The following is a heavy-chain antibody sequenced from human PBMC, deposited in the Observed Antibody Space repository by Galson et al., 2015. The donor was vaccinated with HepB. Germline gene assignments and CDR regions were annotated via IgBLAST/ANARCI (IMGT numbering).Heavy chain of an antibody. CDR1: GFTFSGSA. Sequence: SLRLSCAASGFTFSGSAMHWVRQASGKGLEWVGRIRSKANSYATAYAASVKGRFTISRDNAKNSLSLQMNSLRAEDTAVYYCARFGHSSQVHCGLDVWGQGTTVTVSS. J-gene: IGHJ6*02. CDR2: IRSKANSYAT. D-gene: IGHD6-13*01. CDR3: ARFGHSSQVHCGLDV. V-gene: IGHV3-73*01.